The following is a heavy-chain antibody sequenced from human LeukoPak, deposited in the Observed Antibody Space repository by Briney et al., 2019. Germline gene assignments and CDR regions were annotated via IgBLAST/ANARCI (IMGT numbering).Heavy chain of an antibody. Sequence: ASVKVSCKASGYTFTDYYMHWVRQAPGQGLEWMGRINPNSGGTNYAQKFQGRVTMTRDTSISTAYMELSRLRSDDTAVYYCARGDGTVTPFDYWGQGTLVTVSS. D-gene: IGHD4-17*01. J-gene: IGHJ4*02. CDR1: GYTFTDYY. CDR2: INPNSGGT. CDR3: ARGDGTVTPFDY. V-gene: IGHV1-2*06.